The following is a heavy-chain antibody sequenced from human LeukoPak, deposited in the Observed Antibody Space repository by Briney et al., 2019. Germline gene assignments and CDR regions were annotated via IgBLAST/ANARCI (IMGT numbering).Heavy chain of an antibody. J-gene: IGHJ3*02. D-gene: IGHD6-19*01. CDR3: ARFSSGGGAFDI. CDR1: EFTFSNSW. Sequence: GGSLRLSCAASEFTFSNSWMSWVRQAPGKGLEWVANLKQDGSEKYYVDSVKGRFTISRDNAKNSLYLQMNSLRAEDTAMYYCARFSSGGGAFDIWGQGTMVTVSS. CDR2: LKQDGSEK. V-gene: IGHV3-7*01.